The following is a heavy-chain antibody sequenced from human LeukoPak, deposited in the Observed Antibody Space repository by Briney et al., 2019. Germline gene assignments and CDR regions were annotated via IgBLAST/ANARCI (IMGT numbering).Heavy chain of an antibody. J-gene: IGHJ4*02. CDR2: MSASGSHT. CDR3: AKVRSGNNYYFDY. D-gene: IGHD1/OR15-1a*01. CDR1: GFTLSDFA. V-gene: IGHV3-23*01. Sequence: GGSLRLSCAASGFTLSDFAMSWVRQAPGKGLEWVSGMSASGSHTHSADFVKGRFTISRDNFKNTLYLQMNGLRVEDTAVYYSAKVRSGNNYYFDYWGQGTLVTVSS.